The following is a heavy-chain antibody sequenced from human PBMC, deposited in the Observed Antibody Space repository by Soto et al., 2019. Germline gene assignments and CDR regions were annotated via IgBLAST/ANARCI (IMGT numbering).Heavy chain of an antibody. Sequence: QITLKESGPTLVKPTQTLTLTCTFSGFSLSTSGVGVGWIRQPPGKALECLALIYWDDAKRYSPSLQSRLTITKDTSKTQVVLTMPNMDPVDTATYYCAHSRRQELLPYYFDYWGQGTLVTVSS. CDR3: AHSRRQELLPYYFDY. J-gene: IGHJ4*02. D-gene: IGHD1-26*01. V-gene: IGHV2-5*02. CDR1: GFSLSTSGVG. CDR2: IYWDDAK.